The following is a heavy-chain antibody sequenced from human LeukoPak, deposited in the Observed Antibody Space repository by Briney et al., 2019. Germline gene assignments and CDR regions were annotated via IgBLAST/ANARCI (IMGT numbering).Heavy chain of an antibody. D-gene: IGHD3-10*01. Sequence: XGSLXLXCAASGFTFSTHDLNWVRQAPGKGLEWVSVIYSGGSTFYADSVKGRFTISRDNSKNTLYLQMNSLRAEDTAVYYCASSALRGGDYYGSGIGTLVAFDIWGQGTMVTVSS. CDR3: ASSALRGGDYYGSGIGTLVAFDI. J-gene: IGHJ3*02. CDR2: IYSGGST. V-gene: IGHV3-53*01. CDR1: GFTFSTHD.